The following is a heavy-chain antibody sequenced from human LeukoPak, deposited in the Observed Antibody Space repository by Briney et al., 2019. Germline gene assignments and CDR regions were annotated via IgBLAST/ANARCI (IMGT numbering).Heavy chain of an antibody. CDR1: GGSISSGDYY. D-gene: IGHD3-3*01. J-gene: IGHJ5*02. CDR3: ARGGVWSGYSP. V-gene: IGHV4-30-4*08. Sequence: SETLSLTCTVSGGSISSGDYYWSWIRQPPGKGLEWIGYIYYSGSTYYNPSLKSRVTISVDTSKNQFSLKLSSVTAADTAVYYCARGGVWSGYSPWGQGTLVTVSS. CDR2: IYYSGST.